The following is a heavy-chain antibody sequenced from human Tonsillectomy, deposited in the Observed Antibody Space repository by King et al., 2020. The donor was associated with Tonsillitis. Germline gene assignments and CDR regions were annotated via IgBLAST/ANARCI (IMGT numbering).Heavy chain of an antibody. V-gene: IGHV3-21*01. Sequence: EVQLVESGGGLVKPGGSLRLSCVASGFNFSRYTMNWVRQAPGKGPEWVSFVTSSGKFMNYADSAKSRFTVSRDNARNSLYLQMNSLRAEDTAVYYCASTWNYDSSGYYYVAFDVWGRGTMVTVSS. J-gene: IGHJ3*01. D-gene: IGHD3-22*01. CDR3: ASTWNYDSSGYYYVAFDV. CDR1: GFNFSRYT. CDR2: VTSSGKFM.